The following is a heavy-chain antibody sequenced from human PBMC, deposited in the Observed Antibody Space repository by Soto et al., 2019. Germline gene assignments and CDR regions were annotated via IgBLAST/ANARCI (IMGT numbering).Heavy chain of an antibody. V-gene: IGHV4-31*03. CDR1: GDSIDSSDYY. CDR2: IHYTGST. CDR3: ARRAGTTCNWFDS. D-gene: IGHD4-17*01. J-gene: IGHJ5*01. Sequence: QVQLRESGPGLVKPSQTLSLTCTVSGDSIDSSDYYWSWIRQRPGKGLEWIGYIHYTGSTHYSPSLMSRLTISVDTSKNYFSLKLSSVTAADTAVYFCARRAGTTCNWFDSWGQGSLVTVSS.